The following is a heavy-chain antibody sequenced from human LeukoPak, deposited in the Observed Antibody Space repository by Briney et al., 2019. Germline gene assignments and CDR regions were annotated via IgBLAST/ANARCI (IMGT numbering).Heavy chain of an antibody. D-gene: IGHD6-6*01. J-gene: IGHJ6*03. CDR3: ARGDSSSFNYYYYYYRDV. V-gene: IGHV1-69*05. CDR2: IIPIFGTA. Sequence: VASVKVSCKPSGGTFSSYAISWVRPAPGQGMGWMGGIIPIFGTANNAHNLQSRVTPTTDTSTSTAYMELSSLRSEDTAVYYCARGDSSSFNYYYYYYRDVWGKGTTVTVSS. CDR1: GGTFSSYA.